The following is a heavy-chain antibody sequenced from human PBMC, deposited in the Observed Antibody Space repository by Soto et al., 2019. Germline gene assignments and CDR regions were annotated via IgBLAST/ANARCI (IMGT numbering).Heavy chain of an antibody. CDR1: GGSISSGGYY. J-gene: IGHJ6*02. CDR3: ARDRLGYYDMCGMDV. D-gene: IGHD3-22*01. V-gene: IGHV4-31*03. CDR2: IYYSGST. Sequence: QVQLQESGPGLVKPSQTLSLTCTVSGGSISSGGYYWSWIRQHPGKGLEWIGYIYYSGSTYYNPSLKSRVTISVDTSKNQFCLKLSSVTAADTAVYYCARDRLGYYDMCGMDVWGQGTTVTVSS.